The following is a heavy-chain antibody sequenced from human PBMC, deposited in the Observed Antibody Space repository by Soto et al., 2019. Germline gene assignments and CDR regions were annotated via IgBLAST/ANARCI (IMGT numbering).Heavy chain of an antibody. D-gene: IGHD3-10*01. CDR3: AKDLYYGSGGTFDY. Sequence: GGSLRLSCASSGFTFSSYAMSWVRQAPGKGLEWVSAISGSGGSTYYADSVKGRFTISRDNSKNTLYLQMNSLRAEDTAVYYCAKDLYYGSGGTFDYWGQGTLVTVS. CDR1: GFTFSSYA. J-gene: IGHJ4*02. V-gene: IGHV3-23*01. CDR2: ISGSGGST.